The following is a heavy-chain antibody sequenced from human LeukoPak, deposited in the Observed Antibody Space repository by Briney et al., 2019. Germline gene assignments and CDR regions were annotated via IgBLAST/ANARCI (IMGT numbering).Heavy chain of an antibody. D-gene: IGHD1-26*01. CDR1: GFTFSSYR. V-gene: IGHV3-21*01. CDR3: AREGVGATANFGY. Sequence: GSLRLSCAASGFTFSSYRMYWVRQAPGKGLEWVSSISSSSSYIYYADSVKGRFTISRDKAKNSLCLQMSSLRAEDTAVYYCAREGVGATANFGYWGPGTLVTVSS. J-gene: IGHJ4*02. CDR2: ISSSSSYI.